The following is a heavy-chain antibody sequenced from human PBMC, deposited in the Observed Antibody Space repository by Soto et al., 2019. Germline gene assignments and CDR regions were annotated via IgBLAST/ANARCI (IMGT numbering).Heavy chain of an antibody. D-gene: IGHD3-10*01. CDR2: INPNSGGT. CDR1: GYTFTGYY. J-gene: IGHJ6*03. CDR3: ARGAVSYYYYYYYMDV. Sequence: ASVKVSCKASGYTFTGYYMHWVRQAPGQGLEWMGWINPNSGGTNYAQKFQGWVTMTRDTSISTAYMELSRLRSDDTAVYYCARGAVSYYYYYYYMDVWGKGTTVTVSS. V-gene: IGHV1-2*04.